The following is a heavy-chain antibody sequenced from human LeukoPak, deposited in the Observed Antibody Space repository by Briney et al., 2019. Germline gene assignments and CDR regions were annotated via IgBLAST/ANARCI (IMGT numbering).Heavy chain of an antibody. J-gene: IGHJ4*02. CDR2: ISYDGSRE. D-gene: IGHD6-19*01. V-gene: IGHV3-30-3*01. Sequence: GGSLRLSCVASGFTFSRSTIHWVRQAPGKGLEWVAVISYDGSREHYADSVKGRFTISRDNSKNTLYLQMNNLGSEDTAVYYCAKDQGDPNSSGWTPFDYWGQGTLVTVSS. CDR3: AKDQGDPNSSGWTPFDY. CDR1: GFTFSRST.